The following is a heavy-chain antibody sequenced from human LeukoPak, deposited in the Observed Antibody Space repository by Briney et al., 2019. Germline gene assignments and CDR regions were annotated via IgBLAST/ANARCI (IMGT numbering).Heavy chain of an antibody. CDR2: IYHSGST. CDR3: ARDLTGSDAFDI. Sequence: SETLSLTCTVSGYSISSGYYWGWIRPPPGKGLEWIGIIYHSGSTYYNPSLKSRVTISVDTSKNQFSLKLSSVTAADTAVYYCARDLTGSDAFDIWGQGTMVTVSS. CDR1: GYSISSGYY. D-gene: IGHD1-26*01. V-gene: IGHV4-38-2*02. J-gene: IGHJ3*02.